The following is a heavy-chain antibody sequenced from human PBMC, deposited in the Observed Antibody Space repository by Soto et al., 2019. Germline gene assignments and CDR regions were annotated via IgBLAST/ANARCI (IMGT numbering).Heavy chain of an antibody. D-gene: IGHD2-15*01. CDR1: GYTFTSYG. CDR2: ISAYNGNT. Sequence: QVQLVQSGAEVKKPGASVKVSCKASGYTFTSYGISWVRQAPGQGLEWMGWISAYNGNTNYAQKLQGRVTMTTDTSTSTAYMELRRLRSDDTAVYYCARDIVVVVAATDYYYYYGMDVWGQGTTVTVSS. J-gene: IGHJ6*02. CDR3: ARDIVVVVAATDYYYYYGMDV. V-gene: IGHV1-18*01.